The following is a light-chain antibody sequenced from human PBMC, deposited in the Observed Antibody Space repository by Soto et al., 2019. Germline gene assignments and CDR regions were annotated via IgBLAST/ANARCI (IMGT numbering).Light chain of an antibody. V-gene: IGKV1-39*01. CDR2: GAS. J-gene: IGKJ1*01. Sequence: DIQMTQSPSSLSASVGDRVTITCRASQNINNYLNWFQQKPGKAPKLLIYGASGLESGVPSRFSGSGSGSDLTLTISSLQPEDSATYYCQQSYSVVWTFGQGTKVEIK. CDR1: QNINNY. CDR3: QQSYSVVWT.